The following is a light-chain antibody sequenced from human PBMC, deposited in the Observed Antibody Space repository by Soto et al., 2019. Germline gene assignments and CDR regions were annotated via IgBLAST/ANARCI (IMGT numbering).Light chain of an antibody. Sequence: QSALTQPPSASGSPGQSVSISCTGTSSDIGNYDFVSWYQHHPGKAPKLMIYGVNKRPSGVPDRFSGSKSGNTASLTVSGLQPEDEAYYYRGSYAGSNNLGVFGGGTKLTVL. CDR1: SSDIGNYDF. J-gene: IGLJ3*02. CDR2: GVN. V-gene: IGLV2-8*01. CDR3: GSYAGSNNLGV.